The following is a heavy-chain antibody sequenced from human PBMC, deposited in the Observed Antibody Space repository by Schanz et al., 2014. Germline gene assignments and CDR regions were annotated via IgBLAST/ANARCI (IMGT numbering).Heavy chain of an antibody. D-gene: IGHD3-10*01. V-gene: IGHV3-33*03. CDR2: IWYDGSNK. J-gene: IGHJ5*02. Sequence: VQLVESGGGVVQPGRSLRLSCAASGFTFSSYGMHWVRQAPGKGLEWVAVIWYDGSNKYYADSVKGRFTISRDNAKNTLYLRMNSLRAEDTAVYYCARPALWFGDNCFDPWGQGTLVTVSS. CDR3: ARPALWFGDNCFDP. CDR1: GFTFSSYG.